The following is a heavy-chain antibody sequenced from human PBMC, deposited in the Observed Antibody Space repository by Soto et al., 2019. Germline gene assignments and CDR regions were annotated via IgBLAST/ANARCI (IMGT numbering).Heavy chain of an antibody. Sequence: VASVKVSCKASGGTFSSYAISWVRQAPGQGLEWMGGIIPIFGTANYAQKFQGRVTITADESTSTAYMELSSLRSEDTAVYYCAWTPLPDSLVYYYGMDVWGQGTTVTVSS. CDR2: IIPIFGTA. V-gene: IGHV1-69*13. CDR1: GGTFSSYA. CDR3: AWTPLPDSLVYYYGMDV. J-gene: IGHJ6*02. D-gene: IGHD2-15*01.